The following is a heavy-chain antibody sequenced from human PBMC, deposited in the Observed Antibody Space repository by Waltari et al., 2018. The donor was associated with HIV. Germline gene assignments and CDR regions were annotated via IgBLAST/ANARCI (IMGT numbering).Heavy chain of an antibody. V-gene: IGHV3-53*01. CDR2: IYSGGST. J-gene: IGHJ6*02. CDR3: ARDRVGGYKVSPLFGYYYGMDV. Sequence: PGKGLEWVSVIYSGGSTYYADSVKGRFTISRDNSKNTLYLQMNSLRAEDTAVYYCARDRVGGYKVSPLFGYYYGMDVWGQGTTVTVSS. D-gene: IGHD1-20*01.